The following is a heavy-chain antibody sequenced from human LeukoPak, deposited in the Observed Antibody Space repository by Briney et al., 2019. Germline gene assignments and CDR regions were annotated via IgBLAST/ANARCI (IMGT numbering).Heavy chain of an antibody. CDR2: IYYSGST. Sequence: SETLSLTCTVSGGPISSYYWSWIRQPPGKGLEWIGYIYYSGSTNYNPSLKSRVTISVDTSKNQFSLKLSSVTAADTAVYYCARVRVPLDAYYYGSGPTNIFDYWGQGTLVTVSS. J-gene: IGHJ4*02. V-gene: IGHV4-59*01. CDR1: GGPISSYY. D-gene: IGHD3-10*01. CDR3: ARVRVPLDAYYYGSGPTNIFDY.